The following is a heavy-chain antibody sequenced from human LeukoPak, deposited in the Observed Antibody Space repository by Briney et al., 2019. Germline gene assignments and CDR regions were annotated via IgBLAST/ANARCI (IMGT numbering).Heavy chain of an antibody. V-gene: IGHV3-30*18. CDR2: ISYDGSNK. CDR1: GFTFSSYG. D-gene: IGHD2-2*01. CDR3: VKDRLGYCSSTSCLNYFDY. Sequence: GGSLRLSCAASGFTFSSYGMHWVRQAPGKGLEWVAVISYDGSNKYYADSVKGRFTISRDNSKNTLYLQMNSLRAEDTAVYYCVKDRLGYCSSTSCLNYFDYWGQGTLVTVSS. J-gene: IGHJ4*02.